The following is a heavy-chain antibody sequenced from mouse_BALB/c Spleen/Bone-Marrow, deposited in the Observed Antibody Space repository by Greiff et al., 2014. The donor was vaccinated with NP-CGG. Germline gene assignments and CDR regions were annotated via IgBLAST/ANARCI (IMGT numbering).Heavy chain of an antibody. Sequence: VMLVESGPGQVAPSQSLSITCTVSGFSLTTYGVHWVRQSPGKGLEWLGVIWAGGSTNYNSTLMSRLSISKDNSKNQVFLKMNSLQTDDTAIYYCARNLLPPYWYFDVWGAGTTVTVSS. CDR3: ARNLLPPYWYFDV. J-gene: IGHJ1*01. CDR2: IWAGGST. V-gene: IGHV2-9*02. CDR1: GFSLTTYG. D-gene: IGHD1-1*01.